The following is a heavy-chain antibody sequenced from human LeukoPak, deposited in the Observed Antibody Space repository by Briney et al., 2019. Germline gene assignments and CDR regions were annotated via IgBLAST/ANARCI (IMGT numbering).Heavy chain of an antibody. J-gene: IGHJ4*02. D-gene: IGHD5-12*01. V-gene: IGHV3-33*01. CDR3: ARSSPYDNYFDY. CDR2: IWYDGSKK. CDR1: GFTFNSYG. Sequence: GGSLRLSCSASGFTFNSYGSHWVRQVPGKGLEWVAVIWYDGSKKYYTDSVKGRFTISRDDSKNTLYLQMNSLRAEDTAVYYCARSSPYDNYFDYWGQGTLVTVSS.